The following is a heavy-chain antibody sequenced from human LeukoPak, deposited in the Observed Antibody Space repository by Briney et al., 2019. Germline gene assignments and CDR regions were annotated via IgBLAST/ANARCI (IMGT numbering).Heavy chain of an antibody. CDR1: GYTFSAYY. V-gene: IGHV1-2*02. CDR2: INPDNGGT. J-gene: IGHJ2*01. D-gene: IGHD3-22*01. Sequence: ALVKVSCKASGYTFSAYYIHWVRQAPGQGLEWMGWINPDNGGTNYLEKFQGRVTMTRDTSITTAYMELSRLRSDDTAVYYCARDYGLHSSGYGPFDLWGRGALITVSS. CDR3: ARDYGLHSSGYGPFDL.